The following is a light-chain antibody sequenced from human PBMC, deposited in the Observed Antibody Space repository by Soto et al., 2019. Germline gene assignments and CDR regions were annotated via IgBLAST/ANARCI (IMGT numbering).Light chain of an antibody. Sequence: IPMTQSPSTLSGSVGDRVTITCRASQTISSWLAWYQQKPGKAPKLLIYKASTLKSGVPSRFSGSGSGTEFALTISSLQHDDFETYYCQHYNSYSEALGQGTKGDIK. CDR1: QTISSW. J-gene: IGKJ1*01. V-gene: IGKV1-5*03. CDR3: QHYNSYSEA. CDR2: KAS.